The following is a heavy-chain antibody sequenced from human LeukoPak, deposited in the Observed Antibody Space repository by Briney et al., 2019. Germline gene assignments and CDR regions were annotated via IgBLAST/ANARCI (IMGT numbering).Heavy chain of an antibody. Sequence: GASVKVSCKASGYTFTSYGISWVRQAPGQGLEWMGWISAYNGNTNYAQKLQGRVTMTTDTSTSTAYMELRSLRSDDTAVYYCARTAPTMLEVTKTYYYDYWGPGTLVTVSS. CDR3: ARTAPTMLEVTKTYYYDY. V-gene: IGHV1-18*01. D-gene: IGHD5-12*01. J-gene: IGHJ4*02. CDR1: GYTFTSYG. CDR2: ISAYNGNT.